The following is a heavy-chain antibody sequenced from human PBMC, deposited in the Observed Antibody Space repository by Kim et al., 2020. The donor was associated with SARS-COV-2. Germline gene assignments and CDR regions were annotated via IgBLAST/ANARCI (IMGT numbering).Heavy chain of an antibody. CDR3: TTPRGYYYDSSGNGAGGY. V-gene: IGHV3-15*01. Sequence: GGSLRLSCAASGFTFSNAWMSWVRQAPGKGLEWVGRIKSKTDGGTTDYAAPVKGRFTISRDDSKNTLYLQMNSLKTEDTAVYYCTTPRGYYYDSSGNGAGGYWGQGTLVTVSS. J-gene: IGHJ4*02. CDR1: GFTFSNAW. D-gene: IGHD3-22*01. CDR2: IKSKTDGGTT.